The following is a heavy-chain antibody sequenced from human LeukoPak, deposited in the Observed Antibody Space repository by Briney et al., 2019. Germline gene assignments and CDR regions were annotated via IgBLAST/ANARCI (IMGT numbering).Heavy chain of an antibody. CDR2: IYYSGNT. V-gene: IGHV4-39*01. CDR3: ARQSVFWYFDL. Sequence: PSETLSLTCTVSGGSISSSSYYWGWIRQPPGKGLEWIGSIYYSGNTYYNPSLKSRVTISVDTSENQFSLKLSSVTAADTTVYYCARQSVFWYFDLWGRGTLVTVSS. CDR1: GGSISSSSYY. J-gene: IGHJ2*01.